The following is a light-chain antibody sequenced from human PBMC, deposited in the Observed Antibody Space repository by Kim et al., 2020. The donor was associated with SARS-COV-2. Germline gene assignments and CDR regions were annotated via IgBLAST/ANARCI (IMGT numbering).Light chain of an antibody. CDR1: SGSFANNY. Sequence: GTTVTISDTRCSGSFANNYIHWYQQRPGSAPTTMIYENNRRPSGVPDRFSGSIDSSSNSASLTISGLKTADEADYYCQSYDSTTVVFGGGTQLTVL. CDR2: ENN. V-gene: IGLV6-57*03. CDR3: QSYDSTTVV. J-gene: IGLJ2*01.